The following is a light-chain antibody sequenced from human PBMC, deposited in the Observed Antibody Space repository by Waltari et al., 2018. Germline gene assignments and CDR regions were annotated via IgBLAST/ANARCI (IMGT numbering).Light chain of an antibody. Sequence: DIQMTHSPSSLSASVADRVAITCRASQSISSYLNWYQQKPGKAPKLLIYAASSLQSGVPSRFSGSGSGTDFTLTISSLQHEDFATYYCQQSYSTHTFGQGTKLEIK. CDR1: QSISSY. V-gene: IGKV1-39*01. J-gene: IGKJ2*01. CDR3: QQSYSTHT. CDR2: AAS.